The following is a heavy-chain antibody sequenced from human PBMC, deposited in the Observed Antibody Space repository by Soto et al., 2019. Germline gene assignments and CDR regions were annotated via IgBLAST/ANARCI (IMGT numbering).Heavy chain of an antibody. Sequence: SETLSLTCTVSGGSISSYYWSWIRQPPGKGLEWIGYIYYSGSTNYNPSLKSRVTISVETSKNLFSLKLSSVTAADTAVYYCARHGRSWQGFGEYPESYYYYYYMDVWGKGTTVTVSS. CDR3: ARHGRSWQGFGEYPESYYYYYYMDV. CDR2: IYYSGST. D-gene: IGHD3-10*01. J-gene: IGHJ6*03. V-gene: IGHV4-59*08. CDR1: GGSISSYY.